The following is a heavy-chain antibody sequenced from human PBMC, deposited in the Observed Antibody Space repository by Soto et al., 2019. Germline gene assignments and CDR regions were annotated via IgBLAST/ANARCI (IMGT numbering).Heavy chain of an antibody. CDR2: MNPINGAT. Sequence: QVQLVQSGAEVKQSGASVKVSCKASGYDFTAYDINWVRQASGQALEWMGWMNPINGATGSARRFQGRVSKTRNTATGTAYLELTSLRSDDTAVYYCGRGPSPRAPAGGTPYYYAMDVWGQGTTVTVSS. CDR3: GRGPSPRAPAGGTPYYYAMDV. J-gene: IGHJ6*02. CDR1: GYDFTAYD. V-gene: IGHV1-8*02. D-gene: IGHD6-13*01.